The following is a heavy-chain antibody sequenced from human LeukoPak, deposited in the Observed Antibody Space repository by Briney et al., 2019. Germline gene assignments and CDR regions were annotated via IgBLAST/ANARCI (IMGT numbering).Heavy chain of an antibody. D-gene: IGHD3-22*01. V-gene: IGHV3-11*01. CDR2: ISSSGSTI. Sequence: PGGSLRLSCAASGFAFSDYYMSWIRQAPGKGLEWVSYISSSGSTIYYADSVKGRFTISRDNAKNSLYLQMNSLRAEDTAVYYCARENYYYDSSGSGYWGQGTLVTVSS. CDR3: ARENYYYDSSGSGY. CDR1: GFAFSDYY. J-gene: IGHJ4*02.